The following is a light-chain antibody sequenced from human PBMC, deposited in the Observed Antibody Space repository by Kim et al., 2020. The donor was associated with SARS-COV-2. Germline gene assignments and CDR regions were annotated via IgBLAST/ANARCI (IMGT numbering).Light chain of an antibody. CDR1: SSDVGGYNY. CDR3: SSYAGFYTLI. J-gene: IGLJ2*01. CDR2: DVN. V-gene: IGLV2-11*01. Sequence: QSALTQPRSVSGSPGQSVTISCTGTSSDVGGYNYVSWYQQHPGKVPKVMIYDVNKRPSGVPDRFSGSKSGNTASLTISGLQAEDEADYYCSSYAGFYTLIFGGGTKVTVL.